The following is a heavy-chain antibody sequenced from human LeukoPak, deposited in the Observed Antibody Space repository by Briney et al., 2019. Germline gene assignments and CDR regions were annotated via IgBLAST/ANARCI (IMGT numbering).Heavy chain of an antibody. D-gene: IGHD3-3*01. CDR1: GFTVSSNY. Sequence: GGSLRLSCAASGFTVSSNYMSWVRQAPGKGLEWVSAISGSGGSTYYADSVKGRFTISRDNSKNTLYLQMNSLRAEDTAVYYCAKDRRITIFGVVITVDYWGQGTLVTVSS. J-gene: IGHJ4*02. CDR2: ISGSGGST. CDR3: AKDRRITIFGVVITVDY. V-gene: IGHV3-23*01.